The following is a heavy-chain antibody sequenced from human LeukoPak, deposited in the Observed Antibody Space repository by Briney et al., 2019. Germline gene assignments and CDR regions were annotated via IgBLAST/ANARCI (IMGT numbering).Heavy chain of an antibody. CDR1: GGSISSSSYY. CDR2: IYYSGST. Sequence: SETLSLTCTVSGGSISSSSYYWSWIRQPPGKGLEWIGYIYYSGSTNYNPSLKSRVTISVDTSKNQFSLKLSSVTAADTAVYYCARGGYSYGNWFDPWGQGTLVTVSS. CDR3: ARGGYSYGNWFDP. D-gene: IGHD5-18*01. V-gene: IGHV4-61*01. J-gene: IGHJ5*02.